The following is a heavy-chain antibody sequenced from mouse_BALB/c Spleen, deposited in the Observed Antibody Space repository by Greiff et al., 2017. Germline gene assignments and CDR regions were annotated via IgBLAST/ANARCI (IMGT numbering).Heavy chain of an antibody. J-gene: IGHJ2*01. V-gene: IGHV14-4*02. CDR1: GFNIKDYY. D-gene: IGHD3-1*01. CDR3: NAVGSSGFFFDY. CDR2: IDPENGDT. Sequence: VQLQQSGAELVRSGASVKLSCTASGFNIKDYYMHWVKQRPEQGLEWIGWIDPENGDTEYVPKFQGKATMTADTSSNTAYLQLSSLTSEDTAVYYCNAVGSSGFFFDYWGQGTTLTVSS.